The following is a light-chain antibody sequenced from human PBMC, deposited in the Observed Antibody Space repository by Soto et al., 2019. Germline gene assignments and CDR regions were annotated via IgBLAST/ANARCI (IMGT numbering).Light chain of an antibody. V-gene: IGLV2-23*01. CDR2: EGS. J-gene: IGLJ3*02. CDR1: SSDVGGYDL. CDR3: RSYVRSNTLL. Sequence: QSVLTQPASVSGSPGQSITISCTGTSSDVGGYDLVSWYQQHPGKSPKLIIYEGSKRPSGISNRFSGSKSGNTPSFIISGPQGDNEGDYYCRSYVRSNTLLFAEGTKLTYL.